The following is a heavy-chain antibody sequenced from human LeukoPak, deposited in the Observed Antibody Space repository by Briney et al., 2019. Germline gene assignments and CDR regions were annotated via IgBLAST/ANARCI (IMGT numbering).Heavy chain of an antibody. CDR1: GGSISSYY. Sequence: SETLSLTCTVSGGSISSYYWSWIRQPAGKGLEWIGRIYTSGSTNYNPSLKSRVTMSVDTSKNQFSLNLTSVTAAGTAVYYCGRVILTYSRGFYSYYMDVWGKGTTVIVSS. J-gene: IGHJ6*03. CDR3: GRVILTYSRGFYSYYMDV. CDR2: IYTSGST. V-gene: IGHV4-4*07. D-gene: IGHD6-13*01.